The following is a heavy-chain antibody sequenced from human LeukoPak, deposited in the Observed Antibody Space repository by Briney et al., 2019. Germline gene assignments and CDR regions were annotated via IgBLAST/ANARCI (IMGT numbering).Heavy chain of an antibody. Sequence: QSSETLSLTCTVSGGSISSYYWSWIRQPPGKGPEWIGYIYYSGSTNYNPSLKSRVTISVDTSKSQSSLKLTSVTAADTAVYYCARGAYSSGWPDAFDIWGHGTMVTVSS. CDR3: ARGAYSSGWPDAFDI. V-gene: IGHV4-59*01. D-gene: IGHD6-19*01. CDR2: IYYSGST. J-gene: IGHJ3*02. CDR1: GGSISSYY.